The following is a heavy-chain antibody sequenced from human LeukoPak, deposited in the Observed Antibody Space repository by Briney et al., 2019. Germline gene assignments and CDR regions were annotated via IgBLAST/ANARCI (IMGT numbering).Heavy chain of an antibody. CDR3: TRYNNDHFDY. J-gene: IGHJ4*02. D-gene: IGHD1-14*01. V-gene: IGHV3-33*01. CDR2: IAYDGGRA. Sequence: SGGSLRLSCAGSGFTFGGYGMHWFRQTPGKGLEWVAVIAYDGGRAFYADSVKGRFTISRDNSKNTMSVQMDDLRAEDTAVYYCTRYNNDHFDYWGQGTLVTVSS. CDR1: GFTFGGYG.